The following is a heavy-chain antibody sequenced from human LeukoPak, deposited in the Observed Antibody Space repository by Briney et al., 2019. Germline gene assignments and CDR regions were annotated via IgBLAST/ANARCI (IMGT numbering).Heavy chain of an antibody. V-gene: IGHV3-66*01. J-gene: IGHJ4*02. CDR1: GFTVSSNY. CDR3: ARDLVSGSGSYD. D-gene: IGHD3-10*01. CDR2: IYSGGST. Sequence: GGSLRLSCAASGFTVSSNYMSWVRQAPGKGLEWVSVIYSGGSTYYADSVKGRFTISRDNSKNTLYLQMNGLRAEDTAVYYCARDLVSGSGSYDWGQGTLVTVSS.